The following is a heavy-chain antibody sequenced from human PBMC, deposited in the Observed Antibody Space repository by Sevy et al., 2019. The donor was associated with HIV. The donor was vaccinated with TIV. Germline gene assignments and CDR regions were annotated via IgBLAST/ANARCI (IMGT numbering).Heavy chain of an antibody. J-gene: IGHJ4*02. CDR1: GFTFNSYE. CDR2: ISSSGSTI. Sequence: GGSLRLSCAASGFTFNSYEMNWVRQAPGKGLEWVSYISSSGSTIYYADSVKGRFTISRDNAKNSLYLQMNSLRAEDTAVYYCARVFEPITMIVVVSIDYWGQGTLVTVSS. D-gene: IGHD3-22*01. V-gene: IGHV3-48*03. CDR3: ARVFEPITMIVVVSIDY.